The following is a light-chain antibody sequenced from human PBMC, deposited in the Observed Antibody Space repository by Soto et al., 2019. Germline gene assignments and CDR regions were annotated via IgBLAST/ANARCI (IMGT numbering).Light chain of an antibody. V-gene: IGLV2-14*03. J-gene: IGLJ3*02. CDR1: SSDVGDYKY. Sequence: QSALTQPASVSGSPGQSITISCTGASSDVGDYKYVSWYQQLPGKAPKLMIYDVSDRPSGVSNRCSGSKSGNTASLTISGLQAEDEGNYYCSSYTTNSTFLFGGGTKLTVL. CDR2: DVS. CDR3: SSYTTNSTFL.